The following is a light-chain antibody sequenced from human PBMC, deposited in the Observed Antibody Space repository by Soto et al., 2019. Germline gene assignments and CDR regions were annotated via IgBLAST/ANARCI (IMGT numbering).Light chain of an antibody. CDR1: QSVLYSSNNKND. CDR3: QQYYSPWT. Sequence: DIVMTQSPDSLAVSLGERATINCKSSQSVLYSSNNKNDLAWYQQKPGQPPKLLIYWASIRESGVPDRVSGSWSGTDFTLTINNLLAEVVAVYYCQQYYSPWTFGQGAKVEIK. V-gene: IGKV4-1*01. CDR2: WAS. J-gene: IGKJ1*01.